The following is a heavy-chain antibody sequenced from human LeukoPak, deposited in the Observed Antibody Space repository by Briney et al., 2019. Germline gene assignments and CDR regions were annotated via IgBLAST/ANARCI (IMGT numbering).Heavy chain of an antibody. D-gene: IGHD3-9*01. CDR2: ISNSGGST. Sequence: GGSLRLSCAASGFTFSSYVMSWVRQAPGKGLEWVSSISNSGGSTYYADSVKGRFTISRDNSKNTLYLQMNSLRAEDTAVYYCARGPGLRYFDWLLSHWFDPWGQGTLVTVSS. CDR3: ARGPGLRYFDWLLSHWFDP. V-gene: IGHV3-23*01. CDR1: GFTFSSYV. J-gene: IGHJ5*02.